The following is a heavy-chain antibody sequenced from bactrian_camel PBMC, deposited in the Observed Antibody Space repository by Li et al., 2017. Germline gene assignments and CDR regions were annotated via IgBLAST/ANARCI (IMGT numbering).Heavy chain of an antibody. V-gene: IGHV3-2*01. CDR2: IRSDGSKT. D-gene: IGHD4*01. CDR1: GFTFSSYY. J-gene: IGHJ4*01. Sequence: HVQLVESGGGLVQPGGSLRLSCAASGFTFSSYYMSWVRQAPGKGLEWVSTIRSDGSKTYYSDSVKGRFTISQDNAKSTIILQMNSLKSEDTAMYYCAAVGPDYAYCMPQYFFTRPAADGVRGVWGQGTQVTV. CDR3: AAVGPDYAYCMPQYFFTRPAADGVRGV.